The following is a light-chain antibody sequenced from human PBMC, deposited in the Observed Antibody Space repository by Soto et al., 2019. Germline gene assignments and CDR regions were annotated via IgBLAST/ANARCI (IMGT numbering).Light chain of an antibody. CDR3: QQYGSSLTT. V-gene: IGKV3-20*01. CDR1: QSVSG. CDR2: GAS. J-gene: IGKJ5*01. Sequence: EIVLTQSPGTLSLSPGERATLSCRASQSVSGMAWYQQIRGQAPRLLIYGASTRATGIPDRFSGSGSGTDFTLTISRLEPEDFSVYYCQQYGSSLTTFGQGTRLEIK.